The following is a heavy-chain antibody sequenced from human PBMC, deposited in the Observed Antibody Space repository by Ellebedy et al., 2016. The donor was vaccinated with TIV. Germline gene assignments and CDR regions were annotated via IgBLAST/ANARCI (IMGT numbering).Heavy chain of an antibody. CDR1: GFTFSNYG. V-gene: IGHV3-48*01. CDR2: ITPPGDTI. Sequence: GESLKISCAASGFTFSNYGMHWVRQAPGKGLEWLSFITPPGDTIYYADSVKGRFTISRDNAKKSLYLQMNSLGAEDTAVYYCARAIYGASYLWGRGTLVTVSS. J-gene: IGHJ2*01. CDR3: ARAIYGASYL. D-gene: IGHD4-17*01.